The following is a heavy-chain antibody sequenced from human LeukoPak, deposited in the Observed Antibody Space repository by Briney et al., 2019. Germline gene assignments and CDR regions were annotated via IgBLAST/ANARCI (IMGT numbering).Heavy chain of an antibody. CDR2: IIPIFGTA. Sequence: AASVTVSFTASGYTFTSYYMHWVRQAPGQGLEWMGGIIPIFGTANYAQKFQGRVTITADESTSTAYMELSSLRSEDTAVYYCAREPFTMVRGVRTLSSFDYWGQGTLVTVSS. CDR3: AREPFTMVRGVRTLSSFDY. CDR1: GYTFTSYY. D-gene: IGHD3-10*01. V-gene: IGHV1-69*13. J-gene: IGHJ4*02.